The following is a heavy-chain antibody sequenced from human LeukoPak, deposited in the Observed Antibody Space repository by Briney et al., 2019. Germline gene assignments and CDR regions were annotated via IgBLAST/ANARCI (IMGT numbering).Heavy chain of an antibody. CDR3: AKGPLRGTAAAIDY. D-gene: IGHD2-2*01. V-gene: IGHV3-30*18. CDR1: GFTFNNYG. J-gene: IGHJ4*02. Sequence: PGRSLRLSCAASGFTFNNYGMHWVRQAPGKGLEWVAAISYDGRNKHYPDSVKGRFTISRDISTDTLWLQMDSLRTEDTAVYYCAKGPLRGTAAAIDYWGQGTLVTVSS. CDR2: ISYDGRNK.